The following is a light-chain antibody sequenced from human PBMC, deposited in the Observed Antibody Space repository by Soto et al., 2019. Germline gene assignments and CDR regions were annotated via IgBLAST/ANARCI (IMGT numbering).Light chain of an antibody. Sequence: EIVLTQSPGTLSLSPGERATLSCRASQSVTSRHLAWYQQKPGQAPRLLIYAASGRATGIPDRFGGSGSGTDFTLTISRLEPEDFAVYYCQRYAGSPYTFGQGTKLEI. CDR1: QSVTSRH. V-gene: IGKV3-20*01. CDR3: QRYAGSPYT. CDR2: AAS. J-gene: IGKJ2*01.